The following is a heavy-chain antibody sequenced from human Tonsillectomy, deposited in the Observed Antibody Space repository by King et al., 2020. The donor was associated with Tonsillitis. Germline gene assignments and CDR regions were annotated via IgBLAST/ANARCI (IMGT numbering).Heavy chain of an antibody. D-gene: IGHD3-22*01. CDR3: AGGSIGPQRAGGAFDI. CDR1: GFTFSNCA. V-gene: IGHV3-30*04. J-gene: IGHJ3*02. CDR2: IAYDESNK. Sequence: VQLVESGGDVVQPGRSLRLSCAASGFTFSNCAMHWVRQAPGKGLEWVAVIAYDESNKFYADSVRGRFFISRDNSKNTLYLQMNSLRPDDTALYYCAGGSIGPQRAGGAFDIWGQGTMVSVSS.